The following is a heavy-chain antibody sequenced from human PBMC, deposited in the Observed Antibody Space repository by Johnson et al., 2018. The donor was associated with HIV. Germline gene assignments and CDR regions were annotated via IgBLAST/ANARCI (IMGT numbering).Heavy chain of an antibody. J-gene: IGHJ3*02. D-gene: IGHD6-6*01. CDR2: ISSAGSTI. CDR1: GFTFSDYY. CDR3: ARDGSSSSWNALDI. V-gene: IGHV3-11*04. Sequence: QVQLVESGGGLVKPGGSLRLSCAASGFTFSDYYMSWIRQAPGTGLEWVSYISSAGSTINYADSVKGRFTISRDNAKNSLYLQMNSLRAEDTAVYYCARDGSSSSWNALDIWGQGTMVTVSS.